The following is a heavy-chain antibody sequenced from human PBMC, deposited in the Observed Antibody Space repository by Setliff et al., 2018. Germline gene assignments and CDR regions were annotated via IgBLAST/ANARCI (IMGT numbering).Heavy chain of an antibody. CDR2: ISYSGRT. CDR3: ARVAYPNGGSCRYFDN. CDR1: GGSISTDPYF. J-gene: IGHJ4*02. D-gene: IGHD2-15*01. V-gene: IGHV4-31*11. Sequence: SETLSLTCAVSGGSISTDPYFWTWIRQHPVKGLEWIGYISYSGRTSYNPSLYSRITVSLDRSKNQFPLQLTSVTAADTAMYYCARVAYPNGGSCRYFDNWGQGTLVTVSS.